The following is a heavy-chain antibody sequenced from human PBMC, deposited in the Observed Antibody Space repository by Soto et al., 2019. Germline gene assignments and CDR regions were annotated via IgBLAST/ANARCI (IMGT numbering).Heavy chain of an antibody. V-gene: IGHV1-69*13. CDR3: ARDTSRRQIYHGMDV. J-gene: IGHJ6*02. D-gene: IGHD1-1*01. CDR2: IIPTFGTA. Sequence: SVKVSCKASGGTFSSYAISWVRQAPGQGLEWMGGIIPTFGTANYAQKFQGRVTITADESTSTAYMELSSLRSEDTAVYYCARDTSRRQIYHGMDVWGQGTTVTVSS. CDR1: GGTFSSYA.